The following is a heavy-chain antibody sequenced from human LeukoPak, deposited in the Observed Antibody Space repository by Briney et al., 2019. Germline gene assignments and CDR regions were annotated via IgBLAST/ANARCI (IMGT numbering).Heavy chain of an antibody. D-gene: IGHD5-18*01. V-gene: IGHV1-46*03. CDR3: AGRGYTSGFDY. Sequence: ASVKVSCKASGYTFTSYYMHWVRQAPGQGLEWMGIINPSGGSTSYAQKLQGRVTMTRDMSTSTVYMELSSLRSEDTAVYYCAGRGYTSGFDYWGQGTLVTVSS. J-gene: IGHJ4*02. CDR2: INPSGGST. CDR1: GYTFTSYY.